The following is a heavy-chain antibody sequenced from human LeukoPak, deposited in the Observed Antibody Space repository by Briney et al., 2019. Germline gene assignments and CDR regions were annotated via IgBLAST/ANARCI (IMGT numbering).Heavy chain of an antibody. CDR2: IYYTGST. V-gene: IGHV4-39*01. D-gene: IGHD3-9*01. Sequence: SETLSLTCTVSGGSMSSTTYYWGWIRQPPGKGLEWIGSIYYTGSTYYNPSLKSRVTISVDTSKNQFSLKLTSVTAADTAVYYCARLGYDILTGYYFDYWGQGTLVTVSS. J-gene: IGHJ4*02. CDR3: ARLGYDILTGYYFDY. CDR1: GGSMSSTTYY.